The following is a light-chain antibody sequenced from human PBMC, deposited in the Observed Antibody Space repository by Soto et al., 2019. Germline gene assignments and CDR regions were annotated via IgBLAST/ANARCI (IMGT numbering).Light chain of an antibody. J-gene: IGKJ5*01. Sequence: ETVLTQSPATLSLSPGERATLSCRASQSVSRFLAWYQQKPGQAPRLLIYDASNRATGIPARFSGSGSGTDFTLTISSLKPEDCAVYYCQQRGNWPPITFGQGTRLDIK. CDR1: QSVSRF. CDR2: DAS. CDR3: QQRGNWPPIT. V-gene: IGKV3-11*01.